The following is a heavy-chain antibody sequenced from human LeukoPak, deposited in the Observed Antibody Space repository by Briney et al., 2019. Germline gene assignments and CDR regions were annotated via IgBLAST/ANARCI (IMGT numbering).Heavy chain of an antibody. Sequence: GGSLRLSCAASGFTFSSYSMNWVRQAPGKGLEWVSYISSSSSTIYYADSVKGRFTISRDSAKNSLYLQMNSLRAEDTAVYYCATSYGDGDYYYYYMDVWGKGTTVTVSS. CDR2: ISSSSSTI. CDR1: GFTFSSYS. J-gene: IGHJ6*03. D-gene: IGHD4-17*01. V-gene: IGHV3-48*01. CDR3: ATSYGDGDYYYYYMDV.